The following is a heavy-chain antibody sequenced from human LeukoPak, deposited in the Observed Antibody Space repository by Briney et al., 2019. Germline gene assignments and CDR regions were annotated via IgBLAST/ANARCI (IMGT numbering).Heavy chain of an antibody. V-gene: IGHV3-7*01. D-gene: IGHD2-15*01. J-gene: IGHJ4*02. CDR1: GFSFSSSW. CDR3: ADLGYTD. Sequence: GGSLRLSCEASGFSFSSSWMTWVRQAPGKGLEWVATIKSDGSDKYYVDSAKGRFTLSRDNAKNSLYLQMNSLRVEDTAVYYCADLGYTDGGQGTLVTVSS. CDR2: IKSDGSDK.